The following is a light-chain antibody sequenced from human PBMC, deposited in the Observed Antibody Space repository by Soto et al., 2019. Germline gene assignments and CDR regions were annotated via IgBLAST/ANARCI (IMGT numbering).Light chain of an antibody. CDR2: GAS. Sequence: EIVMTQSPASLSVSPGDGATLSCRASQSVASNVAWYQQKPGQGPRLLIHGASTRTVGVPARFSGSGSGTDFALTISSLQLEDFAVYYCQRDHNWPPQYTFGQGTKLQIK. J-gene: IGKJ2*01. V-gene: IGKV3-15*01. CDR3: QRDHNWPPQYT. CDR1: QSVASN.